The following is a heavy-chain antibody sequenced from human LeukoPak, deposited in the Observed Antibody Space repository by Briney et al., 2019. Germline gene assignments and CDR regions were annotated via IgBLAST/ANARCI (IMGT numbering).Heavy chain of an antibody. J-gene: IGHJ4*02. V-gene: IGHV3-21*04. CDR2: ISSSSSYI. D-gene: IGHD3-3*01. Sequence: GGSLRLSCAASGFTFSSYSMNWVRQAPGKGLEWVSSISSSSSYIYYADSVKGRFTISRDNAKNTLYLQMNSLRAEDTAVYYCAKDGRITTFGVVIPKEYYFDYWGQGTLVTVSS. CDR3: AKDGRITTFGVVIPKEYYFDY. CDR1: GFTFSSYS.